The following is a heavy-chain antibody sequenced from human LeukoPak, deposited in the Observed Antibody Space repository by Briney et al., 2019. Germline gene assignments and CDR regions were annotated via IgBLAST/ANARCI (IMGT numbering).Heavy chain of an antibody. V-gene: IGHV4-39*07. CDR2: IYYSGST. J-gene: IGHJ1*01. Sequence: PSETLSLTCTVSGDSISSSGYYWGWIRQPPGKGLEWIGSIYYSGSTYYNPSLKSRVTISVDTSKNQFSLKLSSVTAADTAVYYCAREWSSSWYRTSAEYFQHWGQGTLVTVSS. CDR1: GDSISSSGYY. D-gene: IGHD6-13*01. CDR3: AREWSSSWYRTSAEYFQH.